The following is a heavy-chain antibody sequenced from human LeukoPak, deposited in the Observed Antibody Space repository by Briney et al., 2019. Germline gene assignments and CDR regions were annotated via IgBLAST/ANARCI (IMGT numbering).Heavy chain of an antibody. Sequence: ASVKVSCKVSGYTLTELSMHWVRQAHGTGNEWMGGFDPEDGETIYAQKFQGRVTMTEDTSTDTAYMELSSLRSEDTAVYYCATVSLLREYYYGMDVWGKGATVTVSS. V-gene: IGHV1-24*01. CDR3: ATVSLLREYYYGMDV. J-gene: IGHJ6*04. D-gene: IGHD2-15*01. CDR2: FDPEDGET. CDR1: GYTLTELS.